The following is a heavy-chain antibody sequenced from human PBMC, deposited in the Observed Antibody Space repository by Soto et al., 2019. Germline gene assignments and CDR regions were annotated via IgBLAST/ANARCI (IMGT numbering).Heavy chain of an antibody. D-gene: IGHD2-15*01. CDR2: ITNSGSSI. V-gene: IGHV3-21*04. Sequence: GGSLRLSCAASGFTFSSYSMNWVRQAPGRGLEWVSTITNSGSSIHYADSVKGRFTISRDNSKNTLYLQMNSLRAEDTAIYYCARRKTADSNYGMDVWGQGTTVTVSS. CDR1: GFTFSSYS. CDR3: ARRKTADSNYGMDV. J-gene: IGHJ6*02.